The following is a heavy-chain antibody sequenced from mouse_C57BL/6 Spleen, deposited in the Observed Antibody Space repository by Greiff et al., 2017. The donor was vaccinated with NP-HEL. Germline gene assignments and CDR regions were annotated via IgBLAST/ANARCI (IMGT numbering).Heavy chain of an antibody. Sequence: QVQLQQPGAELVKPGASVKLSCKASGYTFTSYWMHWVKQRPGRGLEWIGRIDPNSGGTKYNEKFKSKSTLTVDKPSSTAYMQLSSLTSEDSAVYYCAPYYDSSSYEYFDVWGTGTTVTVSS. J-gene: IGHJ1*03. CDR3: APYYDSSSYEYFDV. CDR1: GYTFTSYW. D-gene: IGHD1-1*01. CDR2: IDPNSGGT. V-gene: IGHV1-72*01.